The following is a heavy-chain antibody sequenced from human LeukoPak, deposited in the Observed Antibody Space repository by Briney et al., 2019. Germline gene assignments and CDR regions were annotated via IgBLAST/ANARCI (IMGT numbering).Heavy chain of an antibody. CDR2: MSAYNGKT. Sequence: GASVKVSCKASGYSFTSYGFNWVRQAPGQGLEWMGWMSAYNGKTNYAHSFQGRVTVTADTSTSTAYMELRSLRSEDTAVYYCARGMGYSYDHPQGAFDIWGQGTMVTVSS. J-gene: IGHJ3*02. V-gene: IGHV1-18*01. CDR1: GYSFTSYG. D-gene: IGHD5-18*01. CDR3: ARGMGYSYDHPQGAFDI.